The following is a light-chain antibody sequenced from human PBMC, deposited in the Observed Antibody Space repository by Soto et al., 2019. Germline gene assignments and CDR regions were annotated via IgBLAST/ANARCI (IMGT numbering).Light chain of an antibody. V-gene: IGKV3-20*01. Sequence: EIVLTQSPGTLSLSPGERATLSCRASQSVSSSYLAWYQQKPGQAPRLLIYGASSRATGIPYRFSGSGSGTDFTLTISRLEPEDFEVYYCQQYVSSPQTFGQGTKVEIK. CDR3: QQYVSSPQT. J-gene: IGKJ1*01. CDR2: GAS. CDR1: QSVSSSY.